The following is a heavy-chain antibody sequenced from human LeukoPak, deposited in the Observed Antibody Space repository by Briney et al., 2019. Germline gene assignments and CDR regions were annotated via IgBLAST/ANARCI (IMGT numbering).Heavy chain of an antibody. CDR3: ARDPSIAARQAGVLFDY. Sequence: GGSLRLSCAASGFTFSSYSMNWVRQAPGKGLEWVSSISSSSSYIYYADSVKGRFTISRDNAKNSLYLQMNSLRAEDTAVYYCARDPSIAARQAGVLFDYWGQGTLVTVSS. D-gene: IGHD6-6*01. CDR1: GFTFSSYS. CDR2: ISSSSSYI. J-gene: IGHJ4*02. V-gene: IGHV3-21*01.